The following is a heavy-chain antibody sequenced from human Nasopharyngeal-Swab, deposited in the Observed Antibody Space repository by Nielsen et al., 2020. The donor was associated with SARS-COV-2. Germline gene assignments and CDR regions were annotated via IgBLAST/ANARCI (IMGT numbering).Heavy chain of an antibody. CDR3: ARVAQLRFRVDP. J-gene: IGHJ5*02. CDR2: INAGNGNT. Sequence: ASVKVSCKASGYTFTNYAMHWVRQAPGQRLEWMGWINAGNGNTKYSQKFHGRVILTRDTSASTAYMELSSLRSEDTAVYYCARVAQLRFRVDPWGQGTLVTVSS. D-gene: IGHD3-3*01. CDR1: GYTFTNYA. V-gene: IGHV1-3*01.